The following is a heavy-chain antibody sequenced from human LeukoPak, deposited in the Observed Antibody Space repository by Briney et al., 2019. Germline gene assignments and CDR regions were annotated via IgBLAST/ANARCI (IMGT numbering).Heavy chain of an antibody. V-gene: IGHV3-30*02. Sequence: GGSMRLSCAASGFTFSSYGMHWVRQAPGKRLEWVAFIRYDGSNKYYADSVKGRFTISRDNSKNTLYLQMNSLRAEDTAVYYCAKDQLRNGWSPSYFDYWGQGTLVTVSS. CDR1: GFTFSSYG. CDR3: AKDQLRNGWSPSYFDY. J-gene: IGHJ4*02. D-gene: IGHD6-19*01. CDR2: IRYDGSNK.